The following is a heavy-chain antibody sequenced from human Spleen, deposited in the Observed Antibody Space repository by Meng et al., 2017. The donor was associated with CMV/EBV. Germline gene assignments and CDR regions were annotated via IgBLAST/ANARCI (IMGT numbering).Heavy chain of an antibody. CDR1: GGTFSSFT. Sequence: SVKVSCKASGGTFSSFTINWVRQAPGQGLEWMGTIIPMLDVAYYAQKFQGRVTISADISTSTAYMDLSSLTSEDTAVYYCAGPGSETYRSGGRCFPTQYFDYGLDVWGQGTTVTVSS. J-gene: IGHJ6*02. D-gene: IGHD2-15*01. V-gene: IGHV1-69*02. CDR2: IIPMLDVA. CDR3: AGPGSETYRSGGRCFPTQYFDYGLDV.